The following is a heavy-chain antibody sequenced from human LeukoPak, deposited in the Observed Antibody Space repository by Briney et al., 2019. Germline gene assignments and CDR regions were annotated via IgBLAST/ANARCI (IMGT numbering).Heavy chain of an antibody. D-gene: IGHD3-3*01. CDR3: ARVSPIDFYDFWSGYYYAYYYYMDV. V-gene: IGHV4-61*02. CDR2: IYTSGST. Sequence: PSETLSLTCTVSGGSISSGSYYWSWIRQPAGKGLEWIGRIYTSGSTNYNPSLKSRVTISVDTSKNQFSLKLSSVTAADTAVYYCARVSPIDFYDFWSGYYYAYYYYMDVWGKGTTVTVSS. CDR1: GGSISSGSYY. J-gene: IGHJ6*03.